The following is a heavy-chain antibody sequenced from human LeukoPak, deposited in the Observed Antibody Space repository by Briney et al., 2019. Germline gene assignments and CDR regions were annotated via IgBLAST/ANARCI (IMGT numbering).Heavy chain of an antibody. CDR3: ARETEAAAGNWFDP. D-gene: IGHD6-13*01. V-gene: IGHV1-3*01. J-gene: IGHJ5*02. CDR2: INAGNGNT. Sequence: ASVKVSCKASGYTFTSYAMHWVRQAPGQRLEWMGWINAGNGNTKYSQKFQGRVTITRDTSASTAYMELSSLRSEDTAVYYCARETEAAAGNWFDPWGQGTLVTVSS. CDR1: GYTFTSYA.